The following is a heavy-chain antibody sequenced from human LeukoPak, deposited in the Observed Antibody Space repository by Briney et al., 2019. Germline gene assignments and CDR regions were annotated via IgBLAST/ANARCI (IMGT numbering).Heavy chain of an antibody. CDR1: GFTFSDSS. V-gene: IGHV3-73*01. D-gene: IGHD1-26*01. CDR2: MEKELNGYAT. J-gene: IGHJ5*02. Sequence: GGSLKLSCAASGFTFSDSSIHWVRQASGKGLEWIGLMEKELNGYATAYAASVRGRFTISRDDSQNTAYLQMDSLKTEDRALYYCTRDSGTYNWLDPWGQGTLVTVSS. CDR3: TRDSGTYNWLDP.